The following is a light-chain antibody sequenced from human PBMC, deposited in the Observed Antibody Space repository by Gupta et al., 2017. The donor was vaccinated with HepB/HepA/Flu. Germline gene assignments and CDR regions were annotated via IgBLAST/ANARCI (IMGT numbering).Light chain of an antibody. Sequence: QSALTQPAYVSGSPGQSISISCTGTSSDVGGYNYVSWYQQHPGKAPKLMIYDVSNRPSGVSNRFSGSKSGNTASLTISGLQAEDEADYYCSSYTSSSTLVVFGGGTKRTVL. CDR3: SSYTSSSTLVV. V-gene: IGLV2-14*03. J-gene: IGLJ2*01. CDR2: DVS. CDR1: SSDVGGYNY.